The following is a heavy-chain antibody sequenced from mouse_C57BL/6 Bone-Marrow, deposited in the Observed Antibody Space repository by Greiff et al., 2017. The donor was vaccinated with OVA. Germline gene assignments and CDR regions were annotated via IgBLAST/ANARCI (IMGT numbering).Heavy chain of an antibody. CDR3: ARGGYDY. CDR2: ISNGGGST. Sequence: EVKLMESGGGLVQPGGSLKLSCAASGFTFSDYYMYWVRQTPEKRLEWVAYISNGGGSTYCPDTVKGRFTISRDNAKNTLYLQMSRLKSEDTAMYYCARGGYDYWGQGTTLTVSS. J-gene: IGHJ2*01. CDR1: GFTFSDYY. D-gene: IGHD2-2*01. V-gene: IGHV5-12*01.